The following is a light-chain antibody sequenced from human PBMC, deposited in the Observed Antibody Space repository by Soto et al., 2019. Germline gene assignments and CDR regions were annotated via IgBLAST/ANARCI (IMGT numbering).Light chain of an antibody. CDR3: QSYDSSNWV. V-gene: IGLV6-57*02. Sequence: NFMLTQPHSVSESPGKTVTISCTGSSGSIASNYVQWYQQRPGSAPTTVIYEDNQRPSGVPDRFSGSIDSSSNSASLTISGLKTEDEADYYCQSYDSSNWVFGTGTKVTV. J-gene: IGLJ1*01. CDR1: SGSIASNY. CDR2: EDN.